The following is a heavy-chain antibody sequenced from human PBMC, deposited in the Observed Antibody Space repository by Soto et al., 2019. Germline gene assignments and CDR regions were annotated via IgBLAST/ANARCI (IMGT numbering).Heavy chain of an antibody. CDR3: AKDLSYGVLNWSDP. CDR2: ISYDGSNK. CDR1: GFTFSSYG. V-gene: IGHV3-30*18. J-gene: IGHJ5*02. Sequence: QVQLVESGGGVVQPGRSLRLSCAASGFTFSSYGMHWVRQAPGKGLEWVAVISYDGSNKYYADCVYGRFTISRDNSKNTLYLQMNSLRAEDTAVYYFAKDLSYGVLNWSDPWGEGTLVTVSS. D-gene: IGHD3-10*01.